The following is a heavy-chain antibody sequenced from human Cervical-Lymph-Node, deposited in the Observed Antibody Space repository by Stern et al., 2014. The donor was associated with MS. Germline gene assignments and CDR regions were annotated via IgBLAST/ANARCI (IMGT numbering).Heavy chain of an antibody. J-gene: IGHJ4*02. CDR2: IKQDGSEK. V-gene: IGHV3-7*01. CDR3: ARRGKGYSSSWPNFDY. CDR1: GFTFSSSW. D-gene: IGHD6-13*01. Sequence: EVQLVESGGGLVQPGGSLRLSCAASGFTFSSSWMSWVRQAPGKGLEWVANIKQDGSEKYYVDAVKGRFTISRDNAKNSLYLQMNSLRAEDTAVYYCARRGKGYSSSWPNFDYWGQGTLVTVSS.